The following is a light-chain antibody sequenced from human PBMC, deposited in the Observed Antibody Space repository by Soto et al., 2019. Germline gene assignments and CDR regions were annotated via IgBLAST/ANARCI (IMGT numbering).Light chain of an antibody. CDR2: AAS. V-gene: IGKV1-6*01. J-gene: IGKJ1*01. CDR1: RDVGSD. Sequence: QMTQSPSSLSASVGEKIIVTCRASRDVGSDVSWYQQKPGQAPKLLIYAASNLYTGVPSRFSGSRSGTEFTLTISSLQPEDFASYYCLQDYGDSWTFGQGTKVEIE. CDR3: LQDYGDSWT.